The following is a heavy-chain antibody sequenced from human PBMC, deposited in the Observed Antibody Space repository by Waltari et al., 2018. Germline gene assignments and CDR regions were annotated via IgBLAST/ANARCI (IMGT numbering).Heavy chain of an antibody. CDR2: ISYDGSNK. Sequence: QVQLVESGGGVVQPGRSLRLSCAASGFTFSSYAMPWVRQAPGKGLEWVAVISYDGSNKYYADSVKGRFTISRDNSKNTLYLQMNSLRAEDTAVYYCARPFANWYFDLWGRGTLVTVSS. CDR3: ARPFANWYFDL. J-gene: IGHJ2*01. CDR1: GFTFSSYA. V-gene: IGHV3-30-3*01.